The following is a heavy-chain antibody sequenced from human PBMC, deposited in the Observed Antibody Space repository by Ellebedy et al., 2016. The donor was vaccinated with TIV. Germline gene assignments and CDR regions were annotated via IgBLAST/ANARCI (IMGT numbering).Heavy chain of an antibody. CDR1: GGTFSSYA. D-gene: IGHD3-22*01. J-gene: IGHJ4*02. Sequence: SVKVSCXASGGTFSSYAISWVRQAPGQGLEWMGGIIPIFGTANYAQKFQGRVTITADKSTSTAYMELSSLRSEDTAVYYCARGPPLYYYDSSGYTSPTPPFDCWGQGTLVTVSS. V-gene: IGHV1-69*06. CDR2: IIPIFGTA. CDR3: ARGPPLYYYDSSGYTSPTPPFDC.